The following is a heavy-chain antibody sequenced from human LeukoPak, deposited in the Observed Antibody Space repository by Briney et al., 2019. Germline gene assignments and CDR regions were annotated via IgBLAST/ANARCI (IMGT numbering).Heavy chain of an antibody. CDR1: GGSISSSSYY. Sequence: SETLSLICTVSGGSISSSSYYWGWIRQPPGKGLEWIGSIYYSGSTHYNPSLKSRVTIAVDTSKNQFSLKLSSVTAADTAVYYCARLRYYDFWSGYIYWGQGTLVTVSS. CDR3: ARLRYYDFWSGYIY. V-gene: IGHV4-39*01. J-gene: IGHJ4*02. CDR2: IYYSGST. D-gene: IGHD3-3*01.